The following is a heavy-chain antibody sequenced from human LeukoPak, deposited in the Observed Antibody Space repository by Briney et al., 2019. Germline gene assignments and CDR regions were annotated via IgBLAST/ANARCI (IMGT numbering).Heavy chain of an antibody. CDR2: ISAYNGNT. D-gene: IGHD3-3*01. J-gene: IGHJ5*02. CDR3: ARERVTIFGVVIKPNNWFDP. CDR1: GYTFTSYG. V-gene: IGHV1-18*01. Sequence: ASVTVSCKASGYTFTSYGISWVRQAPGQGLEWMGWISAYNGNTNYAQKLQGRVTMTTDTSTSTAYMELRSLRSDDTAVYYCARERVTIFGVVIKPNNWFDPWGQGTLVTVSS.